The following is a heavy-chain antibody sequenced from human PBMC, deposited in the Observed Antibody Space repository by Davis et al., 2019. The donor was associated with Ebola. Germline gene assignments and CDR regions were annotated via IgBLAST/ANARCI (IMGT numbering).Heavy chain of an antibody. V-gene: IGHV4-59*01. CDR3: ARGDCSGGSCFLDY. CDR2: IYYSGST. D-gene: IGHD2-15*01. CDR1: GGSISSYY. J-gene: IGHJ4*02. Sequence: GSLRLSCTVSGGSISSYYWSWIRQPPGKGLEWIGYIYYSGSTNYNPSLKSRVTISVDKSKNQFSLKLSSVTAADTALYFCARGDCSGGSCFLDYWGQGTLVTVSS.